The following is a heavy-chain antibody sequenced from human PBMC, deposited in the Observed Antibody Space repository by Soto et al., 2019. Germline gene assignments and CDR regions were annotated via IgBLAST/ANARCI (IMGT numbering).Heavy chain of an antibody. D-gene: IGHD4-17*01. Sequence: SETLSLTCTVSGGSINSGAYYWSWIRQHPGKGLEWIGYIYYSGSTYYNPSLESRVTISIDTSKNQFSLELTSVTAADTAVYYCAPVVDGDYVDYWGQGTLVTVSS. CDR1: GGSINSGAYY. CDR2: IYYSGST. J-gene: IGHJ4*02. V-gene: IGHV4-31*03. CDR3: APVVDGDYVDY.